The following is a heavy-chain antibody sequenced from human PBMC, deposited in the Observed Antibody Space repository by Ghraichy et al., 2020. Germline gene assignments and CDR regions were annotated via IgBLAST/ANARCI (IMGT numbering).Heavy chain of an antibody. CDR2: IYHSGST. CDR1: GGSISSSNW. J-gene: IGHJ6*02. V-gene: IGHV4-4*02. Sequence: SETLSLTCAVSGGSISSSNWWSWVRQPPGKGLEWIWEIYHSGSTNYNPSLKSRVTISVDKTKNQFSLKLSSVTAADTAVYYCARGRDKYSSSWYGGDGMDVWGQGTTVTVSS. CDR3: ARGRDKYSSSWYGGDGMDV. D-gene: IGHD6-13*01.